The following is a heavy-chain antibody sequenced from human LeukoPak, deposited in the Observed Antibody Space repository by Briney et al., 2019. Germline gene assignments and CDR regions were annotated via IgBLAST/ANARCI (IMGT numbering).Heavy chain of an antibody. J-gene: IGHJ4*02. D-gene: IGHD3-9*01. Sequence: SVKVSCKASGGTFSSYAISWVRQAPGQGLEWMGGIIPIFGTANYAQKFQGRVTITADESTSTAYMELSSLRSEDMAVHYCARSGLRYFDWLLVPYYFDYWGQGTLVTVSS. CDR3: ARSGLRYFDWLLVPYYFDY. CDR1: GGTFSSYA. V-gene: IGHV1-69*13. CDR2: IIPIFGTA.